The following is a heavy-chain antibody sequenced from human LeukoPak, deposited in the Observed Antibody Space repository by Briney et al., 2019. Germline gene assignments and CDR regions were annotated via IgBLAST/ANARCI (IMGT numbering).Heavy chain of an antibody. D-gene: IGHD5-18*01. V-gene: IGHV1-2*02. CDR1: GYTFTGYY. CDR3: ARGAGIQLWLLGRLSEYFQH. CDR2: INPNSGGT. Sequence: GASVKVSCKASGYTFTGYYMHWVRQAPGQGLEWMGWINPNSGGTNYAQKFQGRVTMTRDTPISTAYMELSRLRSDDTAVYYCARGAGIQLWLLGRLSEYFQHWGQGTLVTVSS. J-gene: IGHJ1*01.